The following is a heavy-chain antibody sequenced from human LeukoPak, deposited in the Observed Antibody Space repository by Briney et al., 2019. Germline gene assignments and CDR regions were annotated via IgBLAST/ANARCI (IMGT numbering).Heavy chain of an antibody. Sequence: GESLKISCKGFGYSFTSYWIGWVRQMPGKGLEWMGIIYPGDSDTRYSPSFQGQVTISADKSISTAYLQWSSLKASDTAMYYCARQWELLGDAFDIWGQGTMVTVSS. J-gene: IGHJ3*02. D-gene: IGHD1-26*01. CDR1: GYSFTSYW. CDR3: ARQWELLGDAFDI. CDR2: IYPGDSDT. V-gene: IGHV5-51*01.